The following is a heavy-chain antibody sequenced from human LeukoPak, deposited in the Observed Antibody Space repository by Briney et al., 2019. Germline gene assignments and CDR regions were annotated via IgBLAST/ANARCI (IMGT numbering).Heavy chain of an antibody. V-gene: IGHV3-7*01. CDR2: INQDGSGK. Sequence: PGGSPRVSRAAPGVSFGTYTVSWARPGPGEGLEHVSSINQDGSGKYYVDSVKGRFTISRDNAKKPLYLQMNSLRAEDTAVYYCATIYLDYWGQGTLVTVSS. CDR1: GVSFGTYT. CDR3: ATIYLDY. J-gene: IGHJ4*02.